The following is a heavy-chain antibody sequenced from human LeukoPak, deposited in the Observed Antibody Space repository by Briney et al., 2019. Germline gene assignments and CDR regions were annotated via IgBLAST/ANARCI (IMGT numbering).Heavy chain of an antibody. D-gene: IGHD2/OR15-2a*01. CDR2: INHSGST. CDR1: GGSISSSSYY. CDR3: ARVGRGGN. V-gene: IGHV4-39*07. Sequence: SETLSLTCTVSGGSISSSSYYWGWIRQPPGKGLEWIGEINHSGSTNYNPSLKSRVTISVDTSKNQFSLKLSSVTAADTAVYYCARVGRGGNWGQGTLVTVSS. J-gene: IGHJ4*02.